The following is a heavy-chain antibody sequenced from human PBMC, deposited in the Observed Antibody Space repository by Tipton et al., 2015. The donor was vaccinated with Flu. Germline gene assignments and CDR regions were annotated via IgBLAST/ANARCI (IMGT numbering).Heavy chain of an antibody. V-gene: IGHV1-46*01. Sequence: QLVQSGAEVKKPGASVKVSCKASGYTFTTYYIHWVRQAPGQGLEWMGVVNPSGGGTTYAQRFQGRVTMTRDTSIRTAYLELSSLRSEDTAVYYCARANIICSGGSCYSDNWFDPWGQGTLVTVSS. CDR2: VNPSGGGT. CDR1: GYTFTTYY. CDR3: ARANIICSGGSCYSDNWFDP. J-gene: IGHJ5*02. D-gene: IGHD2-15*01.